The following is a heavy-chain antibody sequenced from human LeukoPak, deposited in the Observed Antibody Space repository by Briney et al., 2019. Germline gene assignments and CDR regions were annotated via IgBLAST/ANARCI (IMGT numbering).Heavy chain of an antibody. D-gene: IGHD5-12*01. CDR2: ISYDGSNK. CDR3: ARGGGYDLMSPDY. Sequence: GRSLRLSCAASGFTFSSYAMHWVRQAPGKGLEWVAAISYDGSNKYYADSVKGRFTISRDNSKNTLYLQMNSLRAEDTAVYYCARGGGYDLMSPDYWGQGTLVTVSS. V-gene: IGHV3-30-3*01. CDR1: GFTFSSYA. J-gene: IGHJ4*02.